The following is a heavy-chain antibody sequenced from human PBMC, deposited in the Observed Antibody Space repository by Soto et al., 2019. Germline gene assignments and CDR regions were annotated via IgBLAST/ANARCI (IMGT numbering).Heavy chain of an antibody. CDR3: THPNVAG. V-gene: IGHV3-74*01. J-gene: IGHJ4*02. D-gene: IGHD1-1*01. CDR2: INPDGSIA. CDR1: GFTFSNYW. Sequence: EVQLEASGGDLVQPGGSLRLSCAASGFTFSNYWMHWVRQAPGRGLVWVSHINPDGSIATYADSVKGRFTISRDNAKNKVYLQMNSLRVEDTAVDYCTHPNVAGGGQGALVTVSS.